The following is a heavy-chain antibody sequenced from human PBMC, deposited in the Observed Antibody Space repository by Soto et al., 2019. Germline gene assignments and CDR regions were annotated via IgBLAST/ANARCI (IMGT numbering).Heavy chain of an antibody. J-gene: IGHJ4*02. D-gene: IGHD1-20*01. CDR3: ARSGYNWNDGSRGYFDY. V-gene: IGHV3-48*03. Sequence: EVQLVESGGGLVQPGGSLRLSCEASGFTFSSYEMNLVRQAPGKGLEWVSYISSSGRTIYYADSVKGRFTISRDNAKNSLYLQMNSLRAEDTAVYYCARSGYNWNDGSRGYFDYWGQGTLVTVSS. CDR2: ISSSGRTI. CDR1: GFTFSSYE.